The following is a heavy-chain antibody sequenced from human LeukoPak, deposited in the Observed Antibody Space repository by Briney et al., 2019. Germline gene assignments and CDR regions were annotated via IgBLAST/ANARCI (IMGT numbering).Heavy chain of an antibody. D-gene: IGHD3-10*01. CDR3: AKVWFGEKLRGGDY. CDR2: ITASGGST. J-gene: IGHJ4*02. V-gene: IGHV3-23*01. Sequence: PGGSLRLSCAASGFTFSSYVMSWVRQAPGKGLEWVSSITASGGSTYYGDSVKGRFSISRDNSKNTLYLHMNSLRAEDTAVYYCAKVWFGEKLRGGDYWGQGTLVTVSS. CDR1: GFTFSSYV.